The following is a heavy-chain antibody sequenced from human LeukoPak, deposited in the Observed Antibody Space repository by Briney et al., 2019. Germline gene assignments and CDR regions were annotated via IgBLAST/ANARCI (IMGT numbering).Heavy chain of an antibody. CDR3: VRDYDSSGPQKDYLDF. CDR2: IIPMYGAV. J-gene: IGHJ4*02. D-gene: IGHD3-22*01. CDR1: SGTFSSYA. Sequence: ASVTVSCKALSGTFSSYAISWVRQAPGQGLEWMVRIIPMYGAVDSAQRFQGRHTITADKSTGTAFMELSSLRSDDTGLYFCVRDYDSSGPQKDYLDFWGQGTLVTVAS. V-gene: IGHV1-69*06.